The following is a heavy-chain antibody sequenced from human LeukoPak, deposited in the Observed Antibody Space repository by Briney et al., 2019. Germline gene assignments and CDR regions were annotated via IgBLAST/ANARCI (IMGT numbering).Heavy chain of an antibody. D-gene: IGHD6-6*01. J-gene: IGHJ5*02. CDR1: GGSFSGYY. V-gene: IGHV4-34*01. Sequence: PSETLSLTCAVYGGSFSGYYWSWIRQPPGKGLEWIEEINHSGSTNYNPSLKSRVTISVDTSKNQFSLKLSSVTAADTSVYYCARGVRRSSSFRGNWFDPWGQGTLVTVSS. CDR3: ARGVRRSSSFRGNWFDP. CDR2: INHSGST.